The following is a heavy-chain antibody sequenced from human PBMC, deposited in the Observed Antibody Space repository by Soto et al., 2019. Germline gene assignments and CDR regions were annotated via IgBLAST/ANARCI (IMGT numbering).Heavy chain of an antibody. V-gene: IGHV3-23*01. CDR1: GFTFRNYS. Sequence: EVQLLQSGGGLVQPGGSLRLSCAASGFTFRNYSLSWVRQAPGKGLEWVSTISGSGGSPLYADSVKGRFTISSDTSKSTLFLQMNGLRADDTAVYFCAKDREQSSGRLIPPEFDFWGQGTLVIVSS. CDR3: AKDREQSSGRLIPPEFDF. CDR2: ISGSGGSP. J-gene: IGHJ4*02. D-gene: IGHD6-19*01.